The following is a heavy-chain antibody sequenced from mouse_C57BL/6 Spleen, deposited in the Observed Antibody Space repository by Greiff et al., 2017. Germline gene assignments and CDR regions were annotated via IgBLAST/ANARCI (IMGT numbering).Heavy chain of an antibody. J-gene: IGHJ4*01. CDR2: INPNNGGT. CDR3: ARGEMVEYYYAMDY. CDR1: GYTFTDYN. Sequence: EVQLQQSGPELVKPGASVKIPCKASGYTFTDYNMDWVKQSHGKSLEWIGDINPNNGGTIYNQKFKGKATLTVDKSSSTAYMELRSLTSEDTAVYYCARGEMVEYYYAMDYWGQGTSVTVSS. D-gene: IGHD1-1*02. V-gene: IGHV1-18*01.